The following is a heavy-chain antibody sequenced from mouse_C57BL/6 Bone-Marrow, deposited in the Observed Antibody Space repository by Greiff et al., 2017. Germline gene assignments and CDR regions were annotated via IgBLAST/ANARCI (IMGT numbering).Heavy chain of an antibody. D-gene: IGHD2-4*01. CDR1: GYSFTDYN. V-gene: IGHV1-39*01. CDR3: ARGYDYDYAMDY. J-gene: IGHJ4*01. CDR2: INPNYGTT. Sequence: EVQVVESGPELVKPGASVKISCKASGYSFTDYNMNWVKQSNGKSLEWIGVINPNYGTTSSNQKFKGKATLTVDQSSSTAYMQLNSLTSEDSAVYYGARGYDYDYAMDYWGQGTSVTVSS.